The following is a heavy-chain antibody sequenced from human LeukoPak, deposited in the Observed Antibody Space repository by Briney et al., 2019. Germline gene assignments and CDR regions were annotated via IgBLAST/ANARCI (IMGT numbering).Heavy chain of an antibody. CDR3: AKALHGGRSSGGLY. V-gene: IGHV3-23*01. CDR1: GFTFSSYA. J-gene: IGHJ4*02. D-gene: IGHD6-13*01. Sequence: GGSLRLSCAASGFTFSSYAMSWVRQAPGKGLEWVSAISGSGGSTYYADSVKGRFTISRDNSKNTLYLQMNSLRAEDTAVYYCAKALHGGRSSGGLYWGQGTLVTVSS. CDR2: ISGSGGST.